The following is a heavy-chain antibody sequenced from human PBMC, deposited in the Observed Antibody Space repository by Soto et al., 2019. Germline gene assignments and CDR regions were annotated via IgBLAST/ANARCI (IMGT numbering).Heavy chain of an antibody. J-gene: IGHJ5*02. D-gene: IGHD1-1*01. CDR2: TSDSGGRT. CDR1: GFTFSTSA. CDR3: AKSLNINWKNWFDP. V-gene: IGHV3-23*01. Sequence: QLLESGGGLAQPGGSLTLSCAASGFTFSTSAMNWVRQAPGKGLEWVSLTSDSGGRTYYADSVKSRFTISRDNSKNTLYLQMNSLRAEDTAVYYCAKSLNINWKNWFDPWGQGTLVTVSS.